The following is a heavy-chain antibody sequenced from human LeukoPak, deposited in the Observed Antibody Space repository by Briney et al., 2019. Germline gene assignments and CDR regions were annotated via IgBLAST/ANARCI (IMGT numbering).Heavy chain of an antibody. J-gene: IGHJ3*02. CDR2: IYYSGST. CDR1: GGSISSSSYY. V-gene: IGHV4-39*01. Sequence: SETLSLTCTVSGGSISSSSYYWGWIRQPPGKGLEWIGSIYYSGSTYYNPSLKRRVTISVDTSKNQFSLKLSSVTAADTAVYYCALQQIPPYYYDSSGYYRGAFDIWGQGTMVTVSS. D-gene: IGHD3-22*01. CDR3: ALQQIPPYYYDSSGYYRGAFDI.